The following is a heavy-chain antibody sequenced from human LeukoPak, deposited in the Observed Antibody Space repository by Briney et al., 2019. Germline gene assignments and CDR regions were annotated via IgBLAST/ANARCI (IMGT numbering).Heavy chain of an antibody. CDR2: KNPNSGNT. V-gene: IGHV1-8*01. J-gene: IGHJ4*02. D-gene: IGHD6-19*01. CDR3: ARAVRSSGFRDY. CDR1: GYTFTSYD. Sequence: ASVKVSCKASGYTFTSYDINWVRQATGQGLEWMGWKNPNSGNTGYAQKFQGRVTMTRNTSISTAYMELSSLRSEDTAVYYCARAVRSSGFRDYWGQGTLVTVSS.